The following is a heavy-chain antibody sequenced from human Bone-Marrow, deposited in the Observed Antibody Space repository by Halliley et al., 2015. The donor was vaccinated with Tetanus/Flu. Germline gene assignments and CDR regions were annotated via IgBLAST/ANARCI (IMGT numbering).Heavy chain of an antibody. CDR3: AKKGRSGYYYYYAMDV. Sequence: AVISYDGSNKYYADSVKGRFTISRDNSKNTLYLQMNSLRAEDTAVYYCAKKGRSGYYYYYAMDVWGQGTTVTVSS. V-gene: IGHV3-30*18. J-gene: IGHJ6*02. CDR2: ISYDGSNK. D-gene: IGHD3-10*01.